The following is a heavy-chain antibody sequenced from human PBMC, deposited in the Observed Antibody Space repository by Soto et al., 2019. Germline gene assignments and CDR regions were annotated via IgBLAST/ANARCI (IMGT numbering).Heavy chain of an antibody. CDR2: ISAYNGNT. CDR3: ARSPRGYYYDSSGYYYFDY. V-gene: IGHV1-18*01. CDR1: GYTFTSYG. D-gene: IGHD3-22*01. Sequence: GASVKVSCKASGYTFTSYGISWVRQAPGQGLEWMGWISAYNGNTNYAQKLQGRVTMTTDTSTSTAYMELRSLRSDDTAVYYCARSPRGYYYDSSGYYYFDYWGQGTLVTVSS. J-gene: IGHJ4*02.